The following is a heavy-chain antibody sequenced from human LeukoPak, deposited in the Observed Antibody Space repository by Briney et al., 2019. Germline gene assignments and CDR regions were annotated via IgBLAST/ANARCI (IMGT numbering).Heavy chain of an antibody. D-gene: IGHD3-10*01. J-gene: IGHJ4*02. V-gene: IGHV1-46*01. CDR3: ARSPHFRWFGELSYY. CDR1: GYTFTSYY. CDR2: INPSGGST. Sequence: VASVKVSCKASGYTFTSYYMHWVRQAPGQGLEWMGIINPSGGSTSYAQKFQGRVTMTRNTSISTAYMELSSLRSEDTAVYYCARSPHFRWFGELSYYWGQGTLVTVSS.